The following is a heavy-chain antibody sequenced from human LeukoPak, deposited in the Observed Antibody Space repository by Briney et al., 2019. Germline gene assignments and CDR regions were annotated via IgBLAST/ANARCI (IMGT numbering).Heavy chain of an antibody. V-gene: IGHV4-31*03. J-gene: IGHJ4*02. D-gene: IGHD4-17*01. CDR1: GGSISSGGYY. Sequence: PSETLSLTCTVSGGSISSGGYYWSWIRQHPGKGLEWIGYIYYSGSAYYNPSLKSRVTISVDTSKNQFSLKLSSVTAADTAVYYCARGPYGDYGDYWGQGTLVTVSS. CDR2: IYYSGSA. CDR3: ARGPYGDYGDY.